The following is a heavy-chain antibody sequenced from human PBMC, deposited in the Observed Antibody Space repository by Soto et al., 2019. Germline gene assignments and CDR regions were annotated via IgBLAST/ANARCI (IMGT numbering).Heavy chain of an antibody. CDR2: ISSTSTSI. CDR3: TRDPGQFYYGINWFDP. CDR1: GVTFNTYT. V-gene: IGHV3-21*01. Sequence: GGSLRLSCAASGVTFNTYTLTWVRQAPGKGLEWVSSISSTSTSIYYADSVKGRFTISRDNAKNSLYLQMNSLRAADTAVYYCTRDPGQFYYGINWFDPWGQGTLVTVSS. D-gene: IGHD3-10*01. J-gene: IGHJ5*02.